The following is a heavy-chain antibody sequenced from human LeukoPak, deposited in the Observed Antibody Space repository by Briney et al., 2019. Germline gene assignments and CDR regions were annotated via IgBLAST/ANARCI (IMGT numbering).Heavy chain of an antibody. J-gene: IGHJ4*02. V-gene: IGHV1-2*02. D-gene: IGHD5-12*01. CDR1: GYTFTGYY. CDR3: ARGYSGYDPPFFDY. Sequence: GASVKVSCKTSGYTFTGYYMHWVRQAPGQGLEWMGWINPNSGGTNYAQKFQGRVTITADESTSTAYMELSSLRSEDTAVYYCARGYSGYDPPFFDYWGQGTLVTVSS. CDR2: INPNSGGT.